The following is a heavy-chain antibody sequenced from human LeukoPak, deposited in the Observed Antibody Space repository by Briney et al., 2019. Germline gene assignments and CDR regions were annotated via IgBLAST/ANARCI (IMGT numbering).Heavy chain of an antibody. D-gene: IGHD6-19*01. CDR2: INPNSGGT. Sequence: SVKVSCKASGYTFTGYYMHWVRQAPGQGLEWMGWINPNSGGTNYAQKFQGRVTMTRDTSISTAYMELSRLRSDDTAVYYCARDRVGYSSGWFDYWGQGTLVTVSS. J-gene: IGHJ4*02. CDR3: ARDRVGYSSGWFDY. V-gene: IGHV1-2*02. CDR1: GYTFTGYY.